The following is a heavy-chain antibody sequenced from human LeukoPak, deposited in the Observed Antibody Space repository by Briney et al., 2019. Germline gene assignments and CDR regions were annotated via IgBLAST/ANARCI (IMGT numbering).Heavy chain of an antibody. CDR3: TTDIPLYDILTDY. D-gene: IGHD3-9*01. CDR2: ISYDGSNK. V-gene: IGHV3-30*03. J-gene: IGHJ4*02. CDR1: GFTFSSYG. Sequence: PGGSLRLSCAASGFTFSSYGMHRVRQAPGKGLEWVAVISYDGSNKYYADSVKGRFTISRDNSKNTLYLQMNSLKTEDTAVYYCTTDIPLYDILTDYWGQGTLVTVSS.